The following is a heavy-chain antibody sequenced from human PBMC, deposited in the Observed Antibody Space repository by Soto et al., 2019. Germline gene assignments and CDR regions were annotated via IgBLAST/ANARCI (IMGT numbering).Heavy chain of an antibody. CDR2: IIPIFGTA. V-gene: IGHV1-69*13. CDR1: GGTFSSYA. Sequence: ASVKVSCKASGGTFSSYAISLVRQAPGQGLEWMGGIIPIFGTANYAQKFQGRVTITADESTSTAYMELSSLRSEDTAVYCCARAREQIVSYYAMDVWGQGTTVTVSS. CDR3: ARAREQIVSYYAMDV. J-gene: IGHJ6*02. D-gene: IGHD6-6*01.